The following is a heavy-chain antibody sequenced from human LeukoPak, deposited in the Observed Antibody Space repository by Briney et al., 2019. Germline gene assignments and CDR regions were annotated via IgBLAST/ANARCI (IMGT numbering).Heavy chain of an antibody. D-gene: IGHD3-3*01. Sequence: SETLSLTCTVSGGSINSNNYYWGWLRQPPGTGLEWIGSIYSSGSAYYNPSLKSRVTISVDTSKNQFSLGLSSVTAADTAVYYCQSRYLEWLLEYWGQGTLVTVSS. J-gene: IGHJ4*02. V-gene: IGHV4-39*01. CDR2: IYSSGSA. CDR1: GGSINSNNYY. CDR3: QSRYLEWLLEY.